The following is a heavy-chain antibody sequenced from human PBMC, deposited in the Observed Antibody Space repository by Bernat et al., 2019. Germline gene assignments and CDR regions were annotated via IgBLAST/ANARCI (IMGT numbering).Heavy chain of an antibody. Sequence: QVQLVESGGGLVKPGGSLRLSFAASGFTFSDYYMSWIRQAPGKGLEWVSYISSSSSYTNYADSVKGRFTISRDNAKNSLYLQMNSLRAEDTAVYYCAGDYYGSANEGGNYGMDVWGQGTTVTVSS. CDR1: GFTFSDYY. CDR3: AGDYYGSANEGGNYGMDV. J-gene: IGHJ6*02. V-gene: IGHV3-11*05. CDR2: ISSSSSYT. D-gene: IGHD3-10*01.